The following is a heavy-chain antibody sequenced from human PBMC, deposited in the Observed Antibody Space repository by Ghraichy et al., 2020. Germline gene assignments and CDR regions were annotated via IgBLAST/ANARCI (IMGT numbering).Heavy chain of an antibody. D-gene: IGHD3-3*01. Sequence: SQTLSLTCTVSGVSINDYYWSWIRQPPGKGLEWIWYIYYGGYTNYNPSLKSRVTISVDTSKNQFSLKLTSVTAADTVVYFCASSLRFLEWPFYWGQGTLVTVSS. J-gene: IGHJ4*02. CDR3: ASSLRFLEWPFY. CDR2: IYYGGYT. CDR1: GVSINDYY. V-gene: IGHV4-59*01.